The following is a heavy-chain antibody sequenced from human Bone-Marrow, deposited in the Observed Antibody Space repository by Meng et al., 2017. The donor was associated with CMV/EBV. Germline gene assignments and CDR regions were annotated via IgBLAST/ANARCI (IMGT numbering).Heavy chain of an antibody. D-gene: IGHD6-13*01. CDR3: ARGGPYSSSWIQGDYYYGMDV. CDR2: ISGYNGNT. CDR1: NYTFTKYG. J-gene: IGHJ6*02. Sequence: ASVKVSCKASNYTFTKYGISWVRQAPGQGLEWMGWISGYNGNTKYAQKFQGRVTMTRDTSTSTVYMELSSLRSEDTAVYYCARGGPYSSSWIQGDYYYGMDVWGQATTVTVSS. V-gene: IGHV1-18*01.